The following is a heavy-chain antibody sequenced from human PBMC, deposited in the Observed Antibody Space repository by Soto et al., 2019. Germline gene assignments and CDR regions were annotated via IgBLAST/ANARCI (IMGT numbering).Heavy chain of an antibody. CDR1: GGTFSSYA. CDR2: IIPIFGTA. CDR3: ARGDMITFGGAGDYYYYGMDV. V-gene: IGHV1-69*06. D-gene: IGHD3-16*01. Sequence: GASVKVSFKASGGTFSSYAISWVRQAPGQGLEWMGGIIPIFGTANYAQKFQGRVTITADKSTSTAYMELSSLRSEDTAVYYCARGDMITFGGAGDYYYYGMDVWGQGTTVTVSS. J-gene: IGHJ6*02.